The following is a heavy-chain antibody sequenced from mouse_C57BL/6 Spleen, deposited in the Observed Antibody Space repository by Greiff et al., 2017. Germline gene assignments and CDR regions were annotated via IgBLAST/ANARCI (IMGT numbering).Heavy chain of an antibody. V-gene: IGHV2-5*01. J-gene: IGHJ4*01. Sequence: VKLMESGPGLVQPSQSLSITCTVSGFSLTSYGVHWVRQSPGKGLEWLGVIWRGGSTDYNAAFMSRLSITKDNSKSQVFFKMNSLQADDTAIYYCAKKGLTGTYYAMDYWGQGTSVTVSS. CDR1: GFSLTSYG. D-gene: IGHD4-1*01. CDR2: IWRGGST. CDR3: AKKGLTGTYYAMDY.